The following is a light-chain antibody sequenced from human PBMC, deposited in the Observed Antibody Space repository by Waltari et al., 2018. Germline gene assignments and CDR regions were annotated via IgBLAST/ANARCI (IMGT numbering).Light chain of an antibody. CDR1: SSDVGGYNY. CDR3: SSYTTSSLYV. Sequence: QSALTQPASVSGSPGQSITISCTGTSSDVGGYNYFPWYQQHPGKAPKVMIYDVSNRPSGVSNRFSGSKSGNTASLTISGLQAEDEADYYCSSYTTSSLYVFGTGTKVTVL. V-gene: IGLV2-14*03. CDR2: DVS. J-gene: IGLJ1*01.